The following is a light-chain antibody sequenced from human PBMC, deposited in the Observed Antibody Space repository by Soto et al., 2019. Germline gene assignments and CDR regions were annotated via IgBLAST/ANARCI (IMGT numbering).Light chain of an antibody. CDR3: SSCADRSKV. CDR1: SNDVGGYNY. V-gene: IGLV2-8*01. Sequence: QSALTQPPSASGSPGPPVAISCTGTSNDVGGYNYVSWYQQHPGKAPKLMSYEVNKRPSGVPDLFSGSKSGNTASLTAPVLQVEGEVDYYCSSCADRSKVFGSGT. J-gene: IGLJ1*01. CDR2: EVN.